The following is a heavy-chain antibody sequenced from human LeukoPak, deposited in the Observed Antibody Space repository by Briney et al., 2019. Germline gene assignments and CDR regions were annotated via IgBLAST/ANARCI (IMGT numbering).Heavy chain of an antibody. J-gene: IGHJ4*02. CDR1: GGSISSSS. CDR2: ISSTSSYI. D-gene: IGHD3-22*01. Sequence: ETLSLTCTVSGGSISSSSYYWGRVRQAPGKGLEWVSSISSTSSYIYYADSLKGRFTISRDNAKNSLYLQMNSLRAEDTAVYYCAKSVLSPFSYDSRDPDYWGQGTLVTVSS. V-gene: IGHV3-21*01. CDR3: AKSVLSPFSYDSRDPDY.